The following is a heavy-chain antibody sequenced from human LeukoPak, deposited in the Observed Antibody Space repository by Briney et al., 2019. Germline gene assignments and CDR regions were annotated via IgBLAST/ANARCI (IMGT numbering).Heavy chain of an antibody. CDR3: AKGLKTAVGPYKGYHYYMDV. V-gene: IGHV3-23*01. D-gene: IGHD5-18*01. J-gene: IGHJ6*03. CDR2: INDRGIAT. CDR1: GFTFSNYA. Sequence: GGSLRLSCAASGFTFSNYAMSWVRQAPGKGLEWVSTINDRGIATYYADSVKGRFTISRDNSKNTLFLQVSSLRAEDTVIYYCAKGLKTAVGPYKGYHYYMDVWGKGTTVTVSS.